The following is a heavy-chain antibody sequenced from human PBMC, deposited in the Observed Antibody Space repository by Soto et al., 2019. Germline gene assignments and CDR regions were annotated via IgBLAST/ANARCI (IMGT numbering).Heavy chain of an antibody. CDR2: ISAYNGKT. V-gene: IGHV1-18*01. J-gene: IGHJ4*02. CDR1: GYTFTSYG. D-gene: IGHD3-22*01. CDR3: ARDKSIVVVNQIDS. Sequence: QVQLVQSGAEVKKPGASVKVSCKASGYTFTSYGISWVRQAPGQGLEWMGWISAYNGKTNYAQKLQSRVTMTTDTSTSTAYMELKSLRSDDRARYYCARDKSIVVVNQIDSWGQGTLVTVST.